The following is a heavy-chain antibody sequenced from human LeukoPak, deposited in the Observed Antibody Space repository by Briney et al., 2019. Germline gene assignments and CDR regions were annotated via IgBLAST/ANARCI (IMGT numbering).Heavy chain of an antibody. CDR1: GFTFSSYS. Sequence: GGSLRLSCAASGFTFSSYSMNWVRQAPGKGLKWVSSISSSSSYIYYADSVKGRFTISRDNAQNSLYLQMNSLRAEDTAVYYCARDRIAAKFDYWGQGTLVTVSS. J-gene: IGHJ4*02. V-gene: IGHV3-21*01. CDR3: ARDRIAAKFDY. CDR2: ISSSSSYI. D-gene: IGHD6-6*01.